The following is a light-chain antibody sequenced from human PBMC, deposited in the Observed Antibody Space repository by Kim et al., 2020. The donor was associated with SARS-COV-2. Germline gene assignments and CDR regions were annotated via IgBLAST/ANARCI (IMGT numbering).Light chain of an antibody. V-gene: IGLV4-69*01. CDR1: SGHSSDG. J-gene: IGLJ3*02. Sequence: QLVLTQSPSASASLGASVKLTCSLSSGHSSDGIAWHQHHPEKGPRYLMKFNSDGRHVKGDGIPDRFSGSSSGAERYLIISSLQPEDEAEYFCQSWGIGPWVFGAGTQLTVL. CDR2: FNSDGRH. CDR3: QSWGIGPWV.